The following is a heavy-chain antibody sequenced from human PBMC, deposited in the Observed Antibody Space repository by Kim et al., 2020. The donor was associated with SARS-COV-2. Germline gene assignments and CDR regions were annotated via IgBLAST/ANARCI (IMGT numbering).Heavy chain of an antibody. D-gene: IGHD3-10*01. CDR3: AGDGSGLDV. Sequence: GTTKYAQKFQGRVTITRDTAGSKAYMELSSLRSEDTAVYYCAGDGSGLDVWGQGTTVTVSS. V-gene: IGHV1-3*01. CDR2: GTT. J-gene: IGHJ6*02.